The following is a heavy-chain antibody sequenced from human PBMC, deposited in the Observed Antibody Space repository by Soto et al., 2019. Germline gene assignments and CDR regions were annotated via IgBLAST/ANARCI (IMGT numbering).Heavy chain of an antibody. Sequence: GGSLRLSCAASGFTFSSYGMHWVRQAPGKGLEWVAVIWYDGSNKYYADSVKGRFTISRDNSKNTLYLQMNSLRAEDTAVYYCARDHSPSGSFYYYYGMDVWGQGTTVTVSS. D-gene: IGHD1-26*01. V-gene: IGHV3-33*01. J-gene: IGHJ6*02. CDR3: ARDHSPSGSFYYYYGMDV. CDR1: GFTFSSYG. CDR2: IWYDGSNK.